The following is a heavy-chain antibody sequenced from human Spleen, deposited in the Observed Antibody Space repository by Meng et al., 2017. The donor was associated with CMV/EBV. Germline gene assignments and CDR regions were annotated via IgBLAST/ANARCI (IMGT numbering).Heavy chain of an antibody. CDR3: ARELVALGAPPGYFDY. D-gene: IGHD2-21*01. V-gene: IGHV4-30-4*01. Sequence: SETLSLTCTVSGGSISRGDYYWSWIRQPPGKGLEWIGYIYYSGSTYYKSSLKSRVTISIDTSKNQFSLKLSSVTAADTAVYYCARELVALGAPPGYFDYWGQGTLVTVSS. CDR2: IYYSGST. CDR1: GGSISRGDYY. J-gene: IGHJ4*02.